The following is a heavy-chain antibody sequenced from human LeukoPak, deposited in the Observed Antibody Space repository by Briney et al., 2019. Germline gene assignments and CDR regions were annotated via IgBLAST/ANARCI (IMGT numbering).Heavy chain of an antibody. CDR3: ARDLDYCGKSNFDY. V-gene: IGHV3-74*03. J-gene: IGHJ4*02. D-gene: IGHD4-23*01. Sequence: GGSLRLSRAASGYTFSSYWMHWVRQAPGKGLVWVSRIKSAGSSIMYADSVKGRFTISRDNAKNTLYLQMNSLRAEDTAVYYCARDLDYCGKSNFDYWGQGTLVTVSS. CDR2: IKSAGSSI. CDR1: GYTFSSYW.